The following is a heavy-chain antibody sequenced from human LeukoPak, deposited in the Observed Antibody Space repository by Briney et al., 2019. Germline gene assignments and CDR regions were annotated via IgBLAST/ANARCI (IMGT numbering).Heavy chain of an antibody. V-gene: IGHV1-18*04. CDR1: GYTFTGYY. D-gene: IGHD5-12*01. J-gene: IGHJ4*02. CDR3: ARDLGLLRLPKYFDY. CDR2: ITTYNGNT. Sequence: ASVKVSCKASGYTFTGYYMHWVRQAPGQGLEWMGWITTYNGNTNYAQRIQDRVTMTTDTSTSTAYMELRSLRSDDTAVYYCARDLGLLRLPKYFDYWGQGTLVTVSS.